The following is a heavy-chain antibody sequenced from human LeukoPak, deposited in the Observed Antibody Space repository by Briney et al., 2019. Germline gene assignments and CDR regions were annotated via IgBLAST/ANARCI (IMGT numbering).Heavy chain of an antibody. CDR1: GFTFSSYG. V-gene: IGHV3-30*03. D-gene: IGHD5-18*01. CDR3: ARERTVMVSREFGY. J-gene: IGHJ4*02. Sequence: GGSLRLSCAASGFTFSSYGMHWVRQAPGKGLEWVAVISYDGRSKYYADSVKGRFTISRDNSKSTLNLQMNSLRAEDTAVYYCARERTVMVSREFGYWGQGTLVIVSS. CDR2: ISYDGRSK.